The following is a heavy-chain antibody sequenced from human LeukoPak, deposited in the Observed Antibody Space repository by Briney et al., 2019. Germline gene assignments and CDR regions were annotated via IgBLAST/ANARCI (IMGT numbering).Heavy chain of an antibody. Sequence: PSETLSLTCTVSGGSISSGSYYWSWIRQPAGKGLEWIGRIYTSGSTNYNPSLKSRVTISVDTSKNQFSLKLSSVTAADTAVYYRGSGYWTSFDYRGQGTLVTVSS. D-gene: IGHD5-18*01. CDR2: IYTSGST. CDR1: GGSISSGSYY. CDR3: GSGYWTSFDY. V-gene: IGHV4-61*02. J-gene: IGHJ4*02.